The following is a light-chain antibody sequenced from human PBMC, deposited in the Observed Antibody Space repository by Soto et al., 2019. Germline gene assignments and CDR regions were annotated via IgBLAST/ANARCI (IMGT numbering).Light chain of an antibody. CDR2: KAA. Sequence: DIQMTQSPSTLSASVGDRVTITCRASKDITSWLAWYQQKPGKAPKVLIYKAASLESGVPSRFSGSGLGTEFTLTISSLQPDDFATYYCQEYNSYSWTFGQGTKVEIK. V-gene: IGKV1-5*03. CDR3: QEYNSYSWT. CDR1: KDITSW. J-gene: IGKJ1*01.